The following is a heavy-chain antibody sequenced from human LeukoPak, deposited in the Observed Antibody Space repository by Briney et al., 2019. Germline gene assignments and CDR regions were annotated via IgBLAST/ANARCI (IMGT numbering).Heavy chain of an antibody. D-gene: IGHD3-22*01. CDR3: AKDLKAMIVVVNPFDY. CDR1: GFTFSAYW. CDR2: ISGSGGST. J-gene: IGHJ4*02. V-gene: IGHV3-23*01. Sequence: GGSLRLSCAASGFTFSAYWMTWVRQAPGKGLEWVSAISGSGGSTYYADSVKGRFTISRDNSKNTLYLQMNSLRAEDTAVYYCAKDLKAMIVVVNPFDYWGQGTLVTVSS.